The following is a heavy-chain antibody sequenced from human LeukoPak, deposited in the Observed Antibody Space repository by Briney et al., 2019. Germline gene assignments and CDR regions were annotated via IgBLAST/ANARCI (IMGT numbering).Heavy chain of an antibody. J-gene: IGHJ4*02. CDR1: GFTFSSYG. Sequence: GGSLRLSCAASGFTFSSYGMHWVRQAPGKGLEWVAFIRYDGSNKYYADSVKGRFTISRDNSKNTLYLQMNSLRAEDTAVYYCAKEMTTVTTSFYYLDYWGQGTLVTVSS. CDR2: IRYDGSNK. CDR3: AKEMTTVTTSFYYLDY. V-gene: IGHV3-30*02. D-gene: IGHD4-17*01.